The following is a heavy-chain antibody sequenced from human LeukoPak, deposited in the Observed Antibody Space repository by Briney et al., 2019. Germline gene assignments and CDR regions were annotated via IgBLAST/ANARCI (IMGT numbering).Heavy chain of an antibody. CDR1: GFTFSSYS. V-gene: IGHV3-21*01. CDR2: ISSSSSYI. J-gene: IGHJ3*02. D-gene: IGHD3-22*01. CDR3: AREFLSMIVVVGSAFDI. Sequence: GGSLRLSCAASGFTFSSYSMNWVRQAPGKGLEWVSSISSSSSYIYYADSVKGRFTISRDNAKNSLYLQMNSLRAEDTAVYYCAREFLSMIVVVGSAFDIWGQGTMVTVSS.